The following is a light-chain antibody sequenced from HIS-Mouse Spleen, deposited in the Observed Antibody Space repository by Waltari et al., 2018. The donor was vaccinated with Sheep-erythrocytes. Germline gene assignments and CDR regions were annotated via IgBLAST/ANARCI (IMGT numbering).Light chain of an antibody. CDR3: SSYTSSSTWV. J-gene: IGLJ3*02. CDR2: EVS. CDR1: SSDVGGYNY. Sequence: QSALTQPRSVSGSPGQSVTISCTGTSSDVGGYNYVSWYQQHPGQAPKLMIYEVSNRPSGVSNRFSGSKSGNTASLTISGLQAEDDADYYCSSYTSSSTWVFGGGTKLTVL. V-gene: IGLV2-14*01.